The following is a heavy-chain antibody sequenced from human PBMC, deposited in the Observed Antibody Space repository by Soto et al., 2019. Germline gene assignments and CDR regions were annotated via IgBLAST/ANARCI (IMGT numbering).Heavy chain of an antibody. J-gene: IGHJ6*02. D-gene: IGHD3-9*01. CDR2: IIPIFGTA. V-gene: IGHV1-69*06. Sequence: SVNVSCKASGGTFSSYAISWVRQAPGQGLEWMGGIIPIFGTANYAQKFQGRVTITADKSTSTAYMELSSLRSEDTAVYYCARGSLEERYYDILTGYYYYGMDVWGQGTTVTVSS. CDR1: GGTFSSYA. CDR3: ARGSLEERYYDILTGYYYYGMDV.